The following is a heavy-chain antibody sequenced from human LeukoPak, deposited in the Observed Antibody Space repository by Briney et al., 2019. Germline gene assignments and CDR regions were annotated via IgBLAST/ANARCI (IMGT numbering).Heavy chain of an antibody. CDR2: FDPEDGET. V-gene: IGHV1-24*01. J-gene: IGHJ4*02. Sequence: ASVNVSCKVSEYILTELSMHWVRQAPGKGREWMGGFDPEDGETFYAQKSQGRGTMTEDTSTDTAYMELSSLRSEDTAVYYCATGWPWLDYWGQGTLVTVSS. CDR1: EYILTELS. CDR3: ATGWPWLDY. D-gene: IGHD5-12*01.